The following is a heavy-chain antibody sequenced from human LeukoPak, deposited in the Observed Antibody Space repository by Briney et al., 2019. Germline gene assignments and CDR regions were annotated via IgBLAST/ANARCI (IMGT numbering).Heavy chain of an antibody. CDR2: IYYSGST. D-gene: IGHD4-17*01. J-gene: IGHJ4*02. V-gene: IGHV4-59*01. CDR3: ANSIYGDYRVDY. CDR1: GGSISSYY. Sequence: SETLSLTCTVSGGSISSYYWSWIRQPPGKGLEWIGYIYYSGSTNYNPSLKSRVTISVDTSKNQFSLKLSSVTAADTAVYYCANSIYGDYRVDYWGQGTLVTVSS.